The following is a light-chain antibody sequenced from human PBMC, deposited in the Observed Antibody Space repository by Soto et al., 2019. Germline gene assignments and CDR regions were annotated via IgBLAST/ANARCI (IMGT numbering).Light chain of an antibody. CDR2: DVY. J-gene: IGLJ1*01. CDR1: SSDVGGYDF. CDR3: SSYSTTDTLYV. Sequence: SVSGSPGQSITISCTGGSSDVGGYDFVSWYQQYPGKAPKLMNYDVYIRPLLFFDRFSGSRAGNTASLTIFGLQAEDEADYYCSSYSTTDTLYVFGTGTKVTVL. V-gene: IGLV2-14*04.